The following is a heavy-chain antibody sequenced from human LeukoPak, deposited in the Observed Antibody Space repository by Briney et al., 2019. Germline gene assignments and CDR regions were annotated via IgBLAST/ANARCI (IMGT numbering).Heavy chain of an antibody. Sequence: SETLSLTCTVSGGSLSSHYWSWVRQPPGKGLEWIGYIYYNGNTNYNPSLKSRVTISLDTSKNQFSLKLNSATAADTAVYYCARQTGRFDPWGQGTLVTVSS. V-gene: IGHV4-59*11. CDR1: GGSLSSHY. J-gene: IGHJ5*02. CDR2: IYYNGNT. CDR3: ARQTGRFDP.